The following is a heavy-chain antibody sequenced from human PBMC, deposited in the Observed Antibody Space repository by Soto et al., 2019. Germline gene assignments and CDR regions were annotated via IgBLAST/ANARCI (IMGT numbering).Heavy chain of an antibody. J-gene: IGHJ4*02. CDR3: ARGGGWKFDF. Sequence: QVQLQESGPGLVKPSGTLSLTCDVSGDSIRSDKWWSWVRQSPGRGLEWIGEIHHRGTTNCNPSLKSRVTISVEKSKNQLSLEMTSLTAADTAIYYCARGGGWKFDFWGQGSLVTVSS. CDR1: GDSIRSDKW. CDR2: IHHRGTT. D-gene: IGHD6-19*01. V-gene: IGHV4-4*02.